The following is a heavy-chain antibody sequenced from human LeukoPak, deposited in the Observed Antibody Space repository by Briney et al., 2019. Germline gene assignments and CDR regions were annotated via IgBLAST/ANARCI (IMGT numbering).Heavy chain of an antibody. CDR3: ARDCGPVSVTMVRGVHDAFDI. J-gene: IGHJ3*02. CDR1: GFTFSSYG. Sequence: GGSLRLSCAASGFTFSSYGMHWVRQAPGKGLEWVAFIRYDGSNKYYADSVKGRFTISRDNSKNTLYLQMNSLRAEDTAVYYCARDCGPVSVTMVRGVHDAFDIWGQGTMVTVSS. V-gene: IGHV3-30*02. CDR2: IRYDGSNK. D-gene: IGHD3-10*01.